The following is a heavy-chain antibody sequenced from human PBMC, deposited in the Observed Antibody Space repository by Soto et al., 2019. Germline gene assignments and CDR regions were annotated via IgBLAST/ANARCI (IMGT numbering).Heavy chain of an antibody. CDR2: ISHSGST. Sequence: TXAVSADSIHVTRWWNWLRQPAGKGLDGIGQISHSGSTNYNPSLTSRVTISVDKSKDHFSLKLTSVTAADTAVYYCAARHFWSGPWTHTRLDYWGQGTLVTVSS. CDR1: ADSIHVTRW. CDR3: AARHFWSGPWTHTRLDY. V-gene: IGHV4-4*02. D-gene: IGHD3-3*02. J-gene: IGHJ4*02.